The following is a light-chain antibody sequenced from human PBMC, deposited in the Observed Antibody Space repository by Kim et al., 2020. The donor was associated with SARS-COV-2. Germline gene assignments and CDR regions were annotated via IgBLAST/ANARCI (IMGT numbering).Light chain of an antibody. CDR3: SSCVGGTILI. J-gene: IGLJ2*01. CDR2: DVA. CDR1: SRDIGASNY. V-gene: IGLV2-14*03. Sequence: QSALTQPASVSGSPGQSITISCAGTSRDIGASNYVSWYQQHPGKAPKLMIYDVANRPSGVSNRFSASKSGNTASLTISGLQAEDEAHYYCSSCVGGTILIFGGGTQLTVL.